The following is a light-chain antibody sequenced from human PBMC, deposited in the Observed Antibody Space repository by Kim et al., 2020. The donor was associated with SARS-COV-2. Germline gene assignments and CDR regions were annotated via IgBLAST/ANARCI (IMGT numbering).Light chain of an antibody. J-gene: IGLJ2*01. CDR1: ALPKQY. CDR3: QSADSSGTSVV. CDR2: KDS. Sequence: SYELTQPPSVSVSPGQTARITCSGDALPKQYAYWYQQKPGQAPLLVIYKDSERPSGIPERFSGSSSGTTVTLTISGVQAEAEADYYCQSADSSGTSVVFG. V-gene: IGLV3-25*03.